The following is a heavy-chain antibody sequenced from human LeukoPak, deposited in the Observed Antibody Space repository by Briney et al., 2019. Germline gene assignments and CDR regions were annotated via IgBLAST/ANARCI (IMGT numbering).Heavy chain of an antibody. CDR3: AKDQSWGRYSSGYNWFDP. D-gene: IGHD6-19*01. J-gene: IGHJ5*02. CDR2: ISGSGGST. Sequence: PGGSLRLSCAASGFTFSSYAMSWVRQAPGKGLEWVSAISGSGGSTYYADSVKGRFTISRDNSKNTLYLQMNSLRAEDTAVYYCAKDQSWGRYSSGYNWFDPWGQGTLVTVSS. CDR1: GFTFSSYA. V-gene: IGHV3-23*01.